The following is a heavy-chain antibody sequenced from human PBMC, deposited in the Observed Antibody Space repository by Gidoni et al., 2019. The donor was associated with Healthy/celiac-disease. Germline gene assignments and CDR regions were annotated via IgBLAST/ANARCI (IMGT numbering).Heavy chain of an antibody. J-gene: IGHJ6*02. Sequence: QVQLVQSGAEVKKPGASVKVSCKASGYTFTSYDINWVRQATGQGLEWMGWMNPNSGNTGYAQKFQGRVTMTRNTSISTAYMELSSLRSEDTAVYYCARGGYSSSWVYYYYYGMDVWGQGTTVTVSS. CDR3: ARGGYSSSWVYYYYYGMDV. CDR1: GYTFTSYD. CDR2: MNPNSGNT. V-gene: IGHV1-8*01. D-gene: IGHD6-13*01.